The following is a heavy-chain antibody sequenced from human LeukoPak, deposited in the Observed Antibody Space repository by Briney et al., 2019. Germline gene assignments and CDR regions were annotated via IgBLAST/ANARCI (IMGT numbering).Heavy chain of an antibody. J-gene: IGHJ4*02. V-gene: IGHV3-49*04. CDR1: GFAFDDFA. CDR2: IRRRGYGGAA. Sequence: QSLRLSCTTSGFAFDDFAMSWVRQPAGKGLEWVGFIRRRGYGGAAEYAAYVKGRFIISRDDSKGIAYLQMNSLKTEDTAVYYCSRNGLVDFDYWGGGSRVIVSP. CDR3: SRNGLVDFDY.